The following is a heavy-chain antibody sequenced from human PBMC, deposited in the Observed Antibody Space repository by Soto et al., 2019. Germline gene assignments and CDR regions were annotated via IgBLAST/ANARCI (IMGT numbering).Heavy chain of an antibody. D-gene: IGHD3-10*01. J-gene: IGHJ4*02. CDR3: ARDRTPCGEDY. V-gene: IGHV4-34*01. CDR2: SNHSGST. Sequence: PSETLSLTCAVYGGAFSGYYWSWIRQRPGKGLEWIGESNHSGSTNYNTSLKSRVTISVDTSKNQFSLKLSSVTAADTAVYYCARDRTPCGEDYWGQGTLGTVS. CDR1: GGAFSGYY.